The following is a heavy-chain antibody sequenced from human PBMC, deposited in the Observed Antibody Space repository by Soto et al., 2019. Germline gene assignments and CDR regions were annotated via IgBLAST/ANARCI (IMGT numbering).Heavy chain of an antibody. J-gene: IGHJ4*02. CDR2: IYYSGST. CDR1: GGSISSSIYY. V-gene: IGHV4-39*01. CDR3: ARHSPWTSQWELPYFDY. Sequence: QLQLQESGPGLAKPSETLSLTCTVSGGSISSSIYYWGWIRQPPGKGLEWIGSIYYSGSTYYSPSLKSRVTISVDTSKKQFSLKLSSVTAADTAVYYCARHSPWTSQWELPYFDYWGQGTLVTVSS. D-gene: IGHD1-26*01.